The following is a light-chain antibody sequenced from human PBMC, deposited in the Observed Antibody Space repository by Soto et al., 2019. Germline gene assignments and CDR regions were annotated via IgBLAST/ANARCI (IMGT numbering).Light chain of an antibody. CDR1: QSVSSY. Sequence: EIVLTQSPATLSLSPGERATLSCRASQSVSSYLAWYPQKPGQAPRLLIYDASNRATGIPARFSVSGSGTDFTLTISSLEPEDFAVYYWQQRSNWPYTFGQGTKLEIK. J-gene: IGKJ2*01. V-gene: IGKV3-11*01. CDR2: DAS. CDR3: QQRSNWPYT.